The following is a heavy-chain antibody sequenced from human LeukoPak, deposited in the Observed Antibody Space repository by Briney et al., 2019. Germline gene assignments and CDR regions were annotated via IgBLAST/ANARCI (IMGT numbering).Heavy chain of an antibody. CDR2: IYTGGDT. Sequence: GGSLRLSCATSGFTVSSNYMSWVRQAPGKGLEWVSTIYTGGDTYYADSVKGRFTISRDNSQNTLYLQMNSLRVEDTAVYYCTKGLWAGVSAARDWGQGTLVTVSS. CDR1: GFTVSSNY. CDR3: TKGLWAGVSAARD. D-gene: IGHD2-8*01. J-gene: IGHJ4*02. V-gene: IGHV3-66*01.